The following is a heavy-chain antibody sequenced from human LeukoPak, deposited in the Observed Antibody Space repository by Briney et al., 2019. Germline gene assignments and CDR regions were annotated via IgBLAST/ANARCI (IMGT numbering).Heavy chain of an antibody. D-gene: IGHD2-2*01. V-gene: IGHV1-69*13. J-gene: IGHJ6*03. CDR1: GGTFSSYA. CDR2: IIPIFGTA. Sequence: GASVKVSCKASGGTFSSYAISWVRQAPGQGLEWMGGIIPIFGTANYAQKFQGRVTITADESTSTAYMELSSLRSEDTAVYYCARGVSDCSSTSCYGTYYYYYYMDVWGKGTTVTVSS. CDR3: ARGVSDCSSTSCYGTYYYYYYMDV.